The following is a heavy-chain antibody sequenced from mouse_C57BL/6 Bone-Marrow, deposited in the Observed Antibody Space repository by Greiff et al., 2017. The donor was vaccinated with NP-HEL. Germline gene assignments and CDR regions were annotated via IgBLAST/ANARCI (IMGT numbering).Heavy chain of an antibody. D-gene: IGHD2-10*02. Sequence: EVKLQESGPGLVKPSQSLSLTCSVTGYSITSGYYWNWIRQFPGNKLEWMGYISYDGSNNYNPSLKNRISITRDTSKNQFFLKLNSVTTEDTATYYCAKGYGNYEGDYWGQGTTLTVSS. CDR3: AKGYGNYEGDY. CDR1: GYSITSGYY. CDR2: ISYDGSN. V-gene: IGHV3-6*01. J-gene: IGHJ2*01.